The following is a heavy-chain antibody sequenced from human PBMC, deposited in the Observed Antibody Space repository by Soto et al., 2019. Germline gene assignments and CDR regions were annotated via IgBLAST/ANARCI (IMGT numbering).Heavy chain of an antibody. CDR3: ARGATEDFDY. J-gene: IGHJ4*02. Sequence: PSETLSLTCTVSGGSISSYYWSWIRQPPGKGLEWIGYIYYSGSTNYNPSLKSRVTISVDTSKNQFSLKLSSVTAADTAVYYCARGATEDFDYWGQGTLVTVSS. CDR2: IYYSGST. CDR1: GGSISSYY. V-gene: IGHV4-59*01.